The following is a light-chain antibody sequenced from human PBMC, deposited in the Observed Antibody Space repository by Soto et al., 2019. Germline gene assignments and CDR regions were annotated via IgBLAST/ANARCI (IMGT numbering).Light chain of an antibody. CDR2: DAY. CDR3: QQYESYSPLT. J-gene: IGKJ4*01. CDR1: QSIRSW. Sequence: DIQMTQSPSILSASVGDRVTITCRASQSIRSWLAWYQHKPGKAPKLLIYDAYSLESGVPSSFSGRRSGTEFTLTIAGLQHEVFASYYCQQYESYSPLTFGGGTKVEIK. V-gene: IGKV1-5*01.